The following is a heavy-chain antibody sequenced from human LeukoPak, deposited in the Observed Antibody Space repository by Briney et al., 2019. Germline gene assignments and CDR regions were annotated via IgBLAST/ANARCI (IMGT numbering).Heavy chain of an antibody. CDR2: ISSSSSYI. J-gene: IGHJ6*02. D-gene: IGHD1-26*01. V-gene: IGHV3-21*01. CDR3: AREYSPFGMDV. Sequence: GGSLRLSCAASGFTFSSYSMNWVRQAPGKGLEWVSSISSSSSYIYYADSVKGRFTISRDNAKNSLYLQMNSLRAEDTAVYSCAREYSPFGMDVWGQGTTVTVSS. CDR1: GFTFSSYS.